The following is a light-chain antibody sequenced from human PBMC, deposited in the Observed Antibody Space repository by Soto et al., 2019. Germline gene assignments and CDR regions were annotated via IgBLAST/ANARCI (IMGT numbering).Light chain of an antibody. V-gene: IGLV2-11*01. CDR1: SSDVGGYNY. J-gene: IGLJ3*02. CDR3: CSYAGSPRV. CDR2: DVS. Sequence: QSALTQPRSVSGSPGQSVTISCTGTSSDVGGYNYVSWYQQHPGKAPKLMIYDVSKRPSGVPDRFSGSKSGNTASLTISGLQAEDEADYYCCSYAGSPRVLGGGTKLTVL.